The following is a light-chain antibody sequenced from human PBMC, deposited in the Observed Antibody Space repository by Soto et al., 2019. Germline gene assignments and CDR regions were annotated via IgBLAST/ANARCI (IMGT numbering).Light chain of an antibody. CDR2: GAS. J-gene: IGKJ1*01. Sequence: EIVLTRSPDTLSLSPGERTTLSCRASQSISRYLAWYQQKPGQGPRLLIYGASSRATGTPDRFSGSGSGTDFTLTINRLEPEDFALYYCQQYGSSPPTFGQGTKVDIK. CDR3: QQYGSSPPT. V-gene: IGKV3-20*01. CDR1: QSISRY.